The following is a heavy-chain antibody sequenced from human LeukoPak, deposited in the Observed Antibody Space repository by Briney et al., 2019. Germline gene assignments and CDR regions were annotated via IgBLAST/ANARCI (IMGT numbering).Heavy chain of an antibody. D-gene: IGHD2-15*01. V-gene: IGHV3-23*01. CDR1: GFTFSTYA. CDR2: ISARGDST. CDR3: VEDVVVVVAAKPGI. J-gene: IGHJ4*02. Sequence: GGSLRLSCAASGFTFSTYAMSWVRQAPGKGLEWVSSISARGDSTYYADAVKGRITISRDNSENTLYLQMNSLRVDDTAVYYCVEDVVVVVAAKPGIWGQGTLVTVSS.